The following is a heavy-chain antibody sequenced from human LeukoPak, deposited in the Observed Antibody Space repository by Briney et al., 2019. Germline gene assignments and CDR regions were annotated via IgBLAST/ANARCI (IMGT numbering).Heavy chain of an antibody. D-gene: IGHD6-19*01. V-gene: IGHV1-2*02. CDR2: INPNSGGT. CDR3: AREEAVAGTSDAFDI. J-gene: IGHJ3*02. Sequence: ASVKVSCKASGYTFTGYYMHWVRQAPGQGLEWMGWINPNSGGTNYAQKFQGRVTMTRDTSISTAYMELSRLRSDDTAVYYCAREEAVAGTSDAFDIWGQGTMVTVSS. CDR1: GYTFTGYY.